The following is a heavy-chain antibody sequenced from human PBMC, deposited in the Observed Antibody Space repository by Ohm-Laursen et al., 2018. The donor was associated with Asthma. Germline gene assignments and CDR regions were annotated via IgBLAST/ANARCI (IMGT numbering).Heavy chain of an antibody. CDR1: GYTFTSYG. J-gene: IGHJ4*02. CDR2: MNPNSGNT. CDR3: ARIRNDSGDYEFDY. D-gene: IGHD4-17*01. Sequence: ASVKASCKASGYTFTSYGIAWGRQATGQGLEWMGWMNPNSGNTGYAQKFQSRVTMTRNTSISTAYMELSSVTAADTAVYYCARIRNDSGDYEFDYWGQGTLVTVSS. V-gene: IGHV1-8*01.